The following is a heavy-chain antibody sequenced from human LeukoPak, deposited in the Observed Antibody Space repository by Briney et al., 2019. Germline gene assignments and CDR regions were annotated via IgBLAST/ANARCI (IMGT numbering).Heavy chain of an antibody. CDR1: GFTFSSYE. CDR2: ISSSGSTI. V-gene: IGHV3-48*03. J-gene: IGHJ4*02. CDR3: ARVGGFGELFTRQYYFDY. D-gene: IGHD3-10*01. Sequence: GGSLRLSCAASGFTFSSYEMNCVRQAPGKGLEWVSYISSSGSTIYYADSVKGRFTISRDNAKNSLYLQMNSLRAEDTAVYYCARVGGFGELFTRQYYFDYWGQGTLVTVSS.